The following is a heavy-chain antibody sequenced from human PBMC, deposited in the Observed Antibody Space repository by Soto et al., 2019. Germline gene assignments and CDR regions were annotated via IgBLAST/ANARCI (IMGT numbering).Heavy chain of an antibody. J-gene: IGHJ4*02. V-gene: IGHV4-30-4*01. CDR2: IYYSGST. CDR1: GGSISSGDYY. Sequence: LSLTCTVSGGSISSGDYYWSWIRQPPGKGLEWIGYIYYSGSTYYNPSLKSRVTISVDTSKNQFSLKLSSVTAADTAVYYCARYTLGYCSSTSCYSPFDYWGQGTLVTVSS. D-gene: IGHD2-2*02. CDR3: ARYTLGYCSSTSCYSPFDY.